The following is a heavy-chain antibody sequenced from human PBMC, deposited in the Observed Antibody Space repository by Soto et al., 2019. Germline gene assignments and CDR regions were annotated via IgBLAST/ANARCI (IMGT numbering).Heavy chain of an antibody. V-gene: IGHV4-39*01. CDR2: IHYDGAI. CDR3: ARLPSSGRLYYYYYMDV. Sequence: SETLSLTCSMSGGSISRGSSYWSWIRQCPGKGLEWIASIHYDGAIYYNPSLKSRVSMSVDTSKKQFSLRLSSVTAADTAVYYCARLPSSGRLYYYYYMDVWGKGTTVIVSS. D-gene: IGHD3-10*01. J-gene: IGHJ6*03. CDR1: GGSISRGSSY.